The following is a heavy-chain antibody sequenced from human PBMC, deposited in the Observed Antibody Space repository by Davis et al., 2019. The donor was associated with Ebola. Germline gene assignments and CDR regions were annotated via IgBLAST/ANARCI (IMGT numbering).Heavy chain of an antibody. V-gene: IGHV3-7*03. CDR1: GFIFSSFW. D-gene: IGHD3-10*01. Sequence: GGSLRLSCAPSGFIFSSFWMNWVRQAPGKGLEWVANIKRDGSEKNYVDSVKGRFTISRDNAKNSLYLQMNSLRAEDTALYYCAKDMGQTYYYYGMDVWGQGTTVTVSS. CDR3: AKDMGQTYYYYGMDV. CDR2: IKRDGSEK. J-gene: IGHJ6*02.